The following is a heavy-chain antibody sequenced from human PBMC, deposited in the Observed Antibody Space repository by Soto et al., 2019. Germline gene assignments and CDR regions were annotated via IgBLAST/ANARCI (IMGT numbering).Heavy chain of an antibody. V-gene: IGHV1-18*01. CDR3: ARVLGQWLVSYYFDY. D-gene: IGHD6-19*01. CDR1: GYTFTDCG. CDR2: ISAYNGNT. J-gene: IGHJ4*02. Sequence: ASVKVSCKASGYTFTDCGFSWVRQAPGQGLEWMGWISAYNGNTNYAQKFQGRVTMTTDTSTSTAYMELRSLRSDDTAVYYCARVLGQWLVSYYFDYWGQGTLVTVSS.